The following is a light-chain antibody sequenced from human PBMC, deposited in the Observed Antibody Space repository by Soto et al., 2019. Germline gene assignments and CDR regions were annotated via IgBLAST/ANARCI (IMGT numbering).Light chain of an antibody. CDR3: QQCYSYPLT. CDR2: GAS. CDR1: QRVYSN. J-gene: IGKJ4*01. Sequence: EIRMTQSADTLSVTPGESATLSCRASQRVYSNLAWYQQRPGQAPRLLIYGASTRATGVPARFSGRGSGTEYTLTISSLQPEDFATYYCQQCYSYPLTFGEGTKVDIK. V-gene: IGKV3-15*01.